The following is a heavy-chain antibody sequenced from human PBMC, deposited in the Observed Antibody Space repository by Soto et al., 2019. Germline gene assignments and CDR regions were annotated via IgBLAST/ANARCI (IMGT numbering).Heavy chain of an antibody. V-gene: IGHV3-48*03. Sequence: GGSLRLSCAASGFTFSSYEMNWVRQAPGKGLEWVSYISSSGSTIYYADPVKGRFTISRDNAKNSLYLQMNSLRAENTAVYYCAREGHSEGFLEWLPEPDYYYGMDGWGQGTTVTV. D-gene: IGHD3-3*01. CDR3: AREGHSEGFLEWLPEPDYYYGMDG. CDR2: ISSSGSTI. CDR1: GFTFSSYE. J-gene: IGHJ6*02.